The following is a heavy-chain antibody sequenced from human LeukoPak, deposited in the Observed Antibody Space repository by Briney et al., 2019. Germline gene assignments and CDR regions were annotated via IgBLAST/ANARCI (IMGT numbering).Heavy chain of an antibody. D-gene: IGHD3-10*01. CDR1: GYSFTIYW. CDR3: ARPYYNGSGSYYEIDY. Sequence: RHGGSLKISCLGSGYSFTIYWIGWARQMPGKGLAWMGLIYPGHSATRYRPSFHTQVTISADKSISTAYLQWSTLKASDTAMYYCARPYYNGSGSYYEIDYWGQGTLVTVSS. J-gene: IGHJ4*02. CDR2: IYPGHSAT. V-gene: IGHV5-51*01.